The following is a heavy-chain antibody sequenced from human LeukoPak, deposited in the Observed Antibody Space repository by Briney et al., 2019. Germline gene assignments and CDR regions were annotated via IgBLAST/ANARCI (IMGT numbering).Heavy chain of an antibody. CDR3: AKTNGYFDQ. J-gene: IGHJ4*02. CDR1: GFTVSSNY. CDR2: IYSAGNT. V-gene: IGHV3-53*01. D-gene: IGHD2-8*01. Sequence: GGSLRLSCVASGFTVSSNYMSWVRQAPGKGLEWVSVIYSAGNTYYADSVKGRFTISRHNSKNTLYLQMNSLRVEDAAMYYCAKTNGYFDQWGQGTLVAVSS.